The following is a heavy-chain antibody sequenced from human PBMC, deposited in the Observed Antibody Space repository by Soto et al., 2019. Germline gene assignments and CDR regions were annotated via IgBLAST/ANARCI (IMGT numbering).Heavy chain of an antibody. CDR1: GGSITSQY. V-gene: IGHV4-59*08. D-gene: IGHD3-10*01. CDR2: IYHSGST. CDR3: ARGGLGYGSEGSYYAMDV. J-gene: IGHJ6*02. Sequence: QVQLQESGPGLVKPSETLSLTCSVSGGSITSQYWSWIRQPPGKGLEYIGYIYHSGSTHYSPSLKSRVPISVDMSKTQFSLKLSSVTAADTAVYYCARGGLGYGSEGSYYAMDVWGQGTTVTVSS.